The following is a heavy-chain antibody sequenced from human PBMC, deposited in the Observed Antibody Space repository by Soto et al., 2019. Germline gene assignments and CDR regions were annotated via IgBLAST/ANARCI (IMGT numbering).Heavy chain of an antibody. CDR1: GFTFSSYW. CDR3: ARVRPPSIAAAGTFRFDP. D-gene: IGHD6-13*01. J-gene: IGHJ5*02. V-gene: IGHV3-74*01. Sequence: PGGSLRLSCAASGFTFSSYWMHWVRQAPGKGLVWVSRINSDGSSTSYADSVKGRFTISRDNAKNTLYLQMNSLRAEDTAVYYCARVRPPSIAAAGTFRFDPWGQGTLVTVS. CDR2: INSDGSST.